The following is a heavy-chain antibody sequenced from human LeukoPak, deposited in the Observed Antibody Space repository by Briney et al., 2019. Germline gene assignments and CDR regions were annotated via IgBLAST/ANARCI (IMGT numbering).Heavy chain of an antibody. Sequence: GTSLRLSCAASGFIFRNYVMHWIRQAPGKGLEWVAIISSDGSKQYYADSVKGRFTISRDTSKNTLYLQMNSLRADDTAVYYCARVPYGSGSAWFDPWGQGTLVTVSS. CDR1: GFIFRNYV. J-gene: IGHJ5*02. D-gene: IGHD3-10*01. V-gene: IGHV3-30*04. CDR2: ISSDGSKQ. CDR3: ARVPYGSGSAWFDP.